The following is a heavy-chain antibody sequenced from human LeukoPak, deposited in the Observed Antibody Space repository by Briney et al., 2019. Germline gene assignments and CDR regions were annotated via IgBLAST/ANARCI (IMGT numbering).Heavy chain of an antibody. CDR3: VSSCETN. J-gene: IGHJ4*02. V-gene: IGHV3-74*01. CDR1: GNYW. D-gene: IGHD2-15*01. Sequence: PGGSLRLSCAASGNYWMHWVRQAPGKGLVWVSHVNSDGSWTSHADSVKGRFTISKDNAKNTVYLQMNNLRTEDTAVYYCVSSCETNWGRGTLVTVSS. CDR2: VNSDGSWT.